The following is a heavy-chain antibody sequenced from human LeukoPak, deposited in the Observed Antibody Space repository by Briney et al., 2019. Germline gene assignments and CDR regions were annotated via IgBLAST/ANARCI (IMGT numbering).Heavy chain of an antibody. D-gene: IGHD7-27*01. Sequence: SETLSLTCTVSGGSLSSYYWSWIRQPPGKGLEWIGYIYYSGSTNYNPSLKSRVTISVDTSKNQCALRLSSVTAADTAVYYCARVRTGEPHFEYWGQGTRVTVFS. CDR1: GGSLSSYY. CDR3: ARVRTGEPHFEY. CDR2: IYYSGST. V-gene: IGHV4-59*01. J-gene: IGHJ4*02.